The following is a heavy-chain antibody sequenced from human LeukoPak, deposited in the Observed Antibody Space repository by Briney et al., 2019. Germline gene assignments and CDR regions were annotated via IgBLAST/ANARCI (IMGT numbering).Heavy chain of an antibody. CDR3: TREVGYCSSTSCYGRYYFDY. Sequence: PGGSLRLSCTASGFTFGDYAMSWVRQAPGKGLEWVGFIRSKAYGGTTEYAASVKGRFTISRDDSKSIAYLQMYSLKTEDTAVYYCTREVGYCSSTSCYGRYYFDYRGQGTLVTVSS. J-gene: IGHJ4*02. CDR2: IRSKAYGGTT. CDR1: GFTFGDYA. V-gene: IGHV3-49*04. D-gene: IGHD2-2*01.